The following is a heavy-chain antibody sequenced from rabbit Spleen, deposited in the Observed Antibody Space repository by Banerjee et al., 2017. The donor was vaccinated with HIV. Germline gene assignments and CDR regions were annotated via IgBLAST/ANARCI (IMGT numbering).Heavy chain of an antibody. V-gene: IGHV1S40*01. D-gene: IGHD1-1*01. CDR3: ARDTSSSFSSYGMDL. CDR2: IDTGSSGFT. CDR1: GFTLSTYW. J-gene: IGHJ6*01. Sequence: QTLEESGGDLVKPGASLTLTCTASGFTLSTYWMCWVRQAPGKGLEWIGCIDTGSSGFTYHASWAKGRFTISKTSSTTVTLQMTSLTAADTATYFCARDTSSSFSSYGMDLWGQGTLVTVS.